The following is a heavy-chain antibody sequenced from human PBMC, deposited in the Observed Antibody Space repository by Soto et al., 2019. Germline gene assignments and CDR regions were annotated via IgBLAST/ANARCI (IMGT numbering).Heavy chain of an antibody. V-gene: IGHV4-39*01. CDR1: GGSISSSSYY. J-gene: IGHJ6*03. CDR3: ARSIYGSGSYNNWHYYYYIDV. Sequence: SETLSLTCTVSGGSISSSSYYWGWIRQPPGKGLEWFGSIYYSGSTYYNPSLKSRVTISVDTSKNQFSLKLSSVTAADTAVYYCARSIYGSGSYNNWHYYYYIDVWGKGTTVTVSS. CDR2: IYYSGST. D-gene: IGHD3-10*01.